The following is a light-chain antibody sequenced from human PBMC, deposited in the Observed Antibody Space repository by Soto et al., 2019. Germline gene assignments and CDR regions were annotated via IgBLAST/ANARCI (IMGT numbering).Light chain of an antibody. Sequence: DIQMTQSPSTLSGSVGDRVTITCRASQTISSWLAWYQQKPGKAPKLLIYAASSLQSGVPSRFSGSGSGTEFTLTISSLQSEDFAVYYCQQYNNWLTFGGGTKVDI. V-gene: IGKV1-5*01. J-gene: IGKJ4*01. CDR2: AAS. CDR1: QTISSW. CDR3: QQYNNWLT.